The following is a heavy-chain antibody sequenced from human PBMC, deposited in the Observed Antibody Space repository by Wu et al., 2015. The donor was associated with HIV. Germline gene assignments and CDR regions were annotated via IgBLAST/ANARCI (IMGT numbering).Heavy chain of an antibody. Sequence: QVQLVQSGAEVKKPGSSVKVSCKGSGGAFTTSAINWVRQAPGQGLEWMGMIIPLYGTPNYAQKFQGRVTITADESTSTAYMELSSLRSEDTAVYYCASDHYDSSGYYQYDYWGQGTLVTVSS. CDR2: IIPLYGTP. CDR1: GGAFTTSA. V-gene: IGHV1-69*13. J-gene: IGHJ4*02. D-gene: IGHD3-22*01. CDR3: ASDHYDSSGYYQYDY.